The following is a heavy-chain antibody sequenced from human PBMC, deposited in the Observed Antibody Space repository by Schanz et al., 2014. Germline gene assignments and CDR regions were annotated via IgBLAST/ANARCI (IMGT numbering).Heavy chain of an antibody. CDR1: GFTFDEFA. D-gene: IGHD5-12*01. V-gene: IGHV3-9*01. J-gene: IGHJ4*02. CDR2: ISWNSASI. Sequence: DVQLVESGGGLVQPGKSLRLSCAASGFTFDEFAMHWVRQSPGKGLEWVSGISWNSASIGYADSVKGRFTISRDNAENTLFLQMNSLRAEDTAVYYCARKVVATIGGYYDNWGQGTLVIVSS. CDR3: ARKVVATIGGYYDN.